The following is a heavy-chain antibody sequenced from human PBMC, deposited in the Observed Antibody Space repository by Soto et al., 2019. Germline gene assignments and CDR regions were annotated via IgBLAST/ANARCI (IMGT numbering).Heavy chain of an antibody. CDR2: ISSGSDFV. Sequence: GGSLRLSCNFSFSMYSMDWVRQAPGKGLEWVASISSGSDFVKYADSVKGRFTISRDNTKNSVSLQMSSLRVEDTAMYYCTRDQGGSYDSWFDPWGRGTLVTVSS. CDR1: FSMYS. CDR3: TRDQGGSYDSWFDP. J-gene: IGHJ5*02. D-gene: IGHD1-26*01. V-gene: IGHV3-21*06.